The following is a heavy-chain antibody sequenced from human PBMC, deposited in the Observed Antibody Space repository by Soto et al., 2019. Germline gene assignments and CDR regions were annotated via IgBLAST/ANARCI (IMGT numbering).Heavy chain of an antibody. CDR2: ISYDGSNK. Sequence: GGSLRLSCAASGFTFSSYAMHWVRQAPGKGLEWVAVISYDGSNKYYADSVKGRFTISRDNSKNTLYLQMNSLRAEDTAVYYCARDFSSDIVATIRMDYWGQGTLVTVSS. J-gene: IGHJ4*02. CDR3: ARDFSSDIVATIRMDY. V-gene: IGHV3-30-3*01. CDR1: GFTFSSYA. D-gene: IGHD5-12*01.